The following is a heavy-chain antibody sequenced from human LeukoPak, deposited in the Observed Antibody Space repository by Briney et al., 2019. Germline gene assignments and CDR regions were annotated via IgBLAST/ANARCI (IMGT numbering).Heavy chain of an antibody. V-gene: IGHV4-4*07. J-gene: IGHJ4*02. CDR2: IYTSGST. Sequence: SETLSLTCTVSGGSISSYYWSWIWQPAGKGLEWIGRIYTSGSTNYSPSLKSRVTMSVDTSKNQFSLKLSSVSAADTAVYYCAREAKYCSSTSCPENDYWGQGTLVTVSS. CDR1: GGSISSYY. D-gene: IGHD2-2*01. CDR3: AREAKYCSSTSCPENDY.